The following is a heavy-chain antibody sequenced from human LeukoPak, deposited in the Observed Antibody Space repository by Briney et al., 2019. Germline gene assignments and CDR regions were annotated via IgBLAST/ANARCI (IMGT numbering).Heavy chain of an antibody. CDR1: GGTFSSYA. CDR3: ARGGDGGSYWELDY. D-gene: IGHD1-26*01. J-gene: IGHJ4*02. CDR2: IIPILGIA. Sequence: ASVKVSCKASGGTFSSYAISWLRQAPGQGLEWMGRIIPILGIANYAQKFQGRVTITADKSTSTAYMELSSLRSEDTAVYYCARGGDGGSYWELDYWGQGTLVTVSS. V-gene: IGHV1-69*04.